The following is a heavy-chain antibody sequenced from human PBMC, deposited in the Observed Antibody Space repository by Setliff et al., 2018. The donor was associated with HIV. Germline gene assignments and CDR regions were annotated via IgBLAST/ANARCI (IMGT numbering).Heavy chain of an antibody. CDR1: GGSISSSSYY. Sequence: SETLSLTCTVSGGSISSSSYYWSWIRQPAGKGLEWIGRIYTSGSTNYNPSLKSRVTISVDTSKNQFSLKLSSVTAADTAVYYCARSGGPNYNFWSGLGRDWFDPWGQGTLVTVSS. CDR2: IYTSGST. D-gene: IGHD3-3*01. CDR3: ARSGGPNYNFWSGLGRDWFDP. J-gene: IGHJ5*02. V-gene: IGHV4-61*02.